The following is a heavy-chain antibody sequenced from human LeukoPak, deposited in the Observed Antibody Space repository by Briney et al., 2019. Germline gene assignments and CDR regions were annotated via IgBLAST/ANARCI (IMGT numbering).Heavy chain of an antibody. D-gene: IGHD3-22*01. CDR1: GFTVSSNY. CDR2: IYSGGST. V-gene: IGHV3-53*01. CDR3: ARVRYDGSANYYYYYMDV. J-gene: IGHJ6*03. Sequence: GGSLRLSCAASGFTVSSNYMSWVRQAPGKGLEWVSVIYSGGSTYYADSVKGRFTISRDNSKNTLYLQMNSLRAEDTAVYYCARVRYDGSANYYYYYMDVWGKGTTVTVSS.